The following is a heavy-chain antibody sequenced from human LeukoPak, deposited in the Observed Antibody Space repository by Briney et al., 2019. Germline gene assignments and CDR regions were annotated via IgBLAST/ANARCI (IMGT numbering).Heavy chain of an antibody. CDR2: IYPGDSDT. V-gene: IGHV5-51*01. Sequence: HGESLKISCKTSGYSFTDYWIGWVRQMPGKGLEWMGIIYPGDSDTRYSPSFQGQVIISADKSISTAYLQWSSLKASDTAMYYCARNYYYHSSGYYDPPDYWGQGTLVTVSS. CDR3: ARNYYYHSSGYYDPPDY. D-gene: IGHD3-22*01. CDR1: GYSFTDYW. J-gene: IGHJ4*02.